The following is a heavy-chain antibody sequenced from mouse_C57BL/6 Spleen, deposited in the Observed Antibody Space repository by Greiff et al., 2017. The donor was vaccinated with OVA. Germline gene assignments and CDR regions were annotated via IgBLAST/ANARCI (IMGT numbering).Heavy chain of an antibody. V-gene: IGHV1-82*01. J-gene: IGHJ2*01. Sequence: QVQLQQSGPELVKPGASVKISCKASGYAFSSSWMNWVKQRPGKGLEWIGRIYPGDGDTNYNGKFKGKATLTADKSSSTAYMQLSSLTSEDSAVYFCAREAQANDYWGQGTTLTVSS. D-gene: IGHD3-2*02. CDR3: AREAQANDY. CDR1: GYAFSSSW. CDR2: IYPGDGDT.